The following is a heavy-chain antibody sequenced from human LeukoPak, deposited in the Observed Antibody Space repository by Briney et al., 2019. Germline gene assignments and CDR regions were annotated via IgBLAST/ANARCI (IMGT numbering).Heavy chain of an antibody. CDR1: GFTFSTYW. CDR3: AREAAVAGIYFDS. CDR2: ISYDGSST. V-gene: IGHV3-74*01. D-gene: IGHD6-19*01. Sequence: PGGSLRLSCVASGFTFSTYWMHWARQAPGKGLVWVSRISYDGSSTNYADSVKGRFSISRDNAKNTVYLQMNSLRAEDTAVYYCAREAAVAGIYFDSWGQGTLVTVSS. J-gene: IGHJ4*02.